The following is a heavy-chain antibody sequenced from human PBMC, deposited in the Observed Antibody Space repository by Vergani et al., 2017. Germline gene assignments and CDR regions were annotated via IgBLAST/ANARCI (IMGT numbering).Heavy chain of an antibody. V-gene: IGHV2-5*01. CDR2: IYWNDDT. CDR1: GFSLTAGGVG. Sequence: QITLKKSGPALVKPPQTLTLPCTFSGFSLTAGGVGVGWLRQPPGKALEWLALIYWNDDTRYSPSLKRRLTINKDTSKNQVGLTMTNRDPVDTATYYCAHXLNYGGNRGYYIDYWGQGTLVTVSS. D-gene: IGHD4-23*01. J-gene: IGHJ4*02. CDR3: AHXLNYGGNRGYYIDY.